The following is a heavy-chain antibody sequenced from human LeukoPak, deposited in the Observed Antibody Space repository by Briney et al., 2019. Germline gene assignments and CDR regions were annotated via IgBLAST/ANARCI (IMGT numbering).Heavy chain of an antibody. J-gene: IGHJ5*02. CDR3: ASGYCSSTSCLFDP. Sequence: SETLSLTCTVSGGSISSYYWSWIRQPPGKGLEWIGYIYYSGSTNYNPSLKSRVTISVDTSKNQFSLKLSSVTAADTAVYYCASGYCSSTSCLFDPWGQGTLVTVSS. D-gene: IGHD2-2*03. V-gene: IGHV4-59*12. CDR1: GGSISSYY. CDR2: IYYSGST.